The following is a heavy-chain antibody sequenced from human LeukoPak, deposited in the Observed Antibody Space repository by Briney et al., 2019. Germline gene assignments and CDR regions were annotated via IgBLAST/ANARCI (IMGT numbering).Heavy chain of an antibody. J-gene: IGHJ1*01. D-gene: IGHD6-13*01. Sequence: GGSLRLSCAASGFTFSSYWMSWVRQAPGKGLEWVAVISYDGSNKYYADSVKGRFTISRDNSKNTLYLQMNSLRAEDTAVYYCAKSGIAAAGTYFQHWGQGTLVTVSS. CDR1: GFTFSSYW. V-gene: IGHV3-30*18. CDR2: ISYDGSNK. CDR3: AKSGIAAAGTYFQH.